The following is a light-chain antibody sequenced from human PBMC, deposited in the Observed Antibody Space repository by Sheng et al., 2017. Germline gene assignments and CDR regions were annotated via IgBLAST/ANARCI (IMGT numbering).Light chain of an antibody. Sequence: SYELTQPPSVSVSPGQTASITCSGDKLGNKYLCWYQQKPGQSPVLVIYEDNKRPSGVPDRFSGSRSGTSASLAISGLQSEDEGEYYCATWDDSLKGVLFGGGTKLTVL. V-gene: IGLV3-1*01. J-gene: IGLJ2*01. CDR1: KLGNKY. CDR3: ATWDDSLKGVL. CDR2: EDN.